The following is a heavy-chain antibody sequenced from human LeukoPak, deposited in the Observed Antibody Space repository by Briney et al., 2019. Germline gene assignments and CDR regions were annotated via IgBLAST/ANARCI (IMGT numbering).Heavy chain of an antibody. CDR1: GYTFTSHD. CDR3: TRVPRESYAH. D-gene: IGHD3-16*01. V-gene: IGHV1-8*01. CDR2: MNPNSGNT. J-gene: IGHJ4*02. Sequence: GASVKVSCKASGYTFTSHDINWVRQATGQGLEWLGSMNPNSGNTGYAQKFQGRVIMTSDTSITTAYMELSSLTSEDMAVYYCTRVPRESYAHWGQGTLVTVSS.